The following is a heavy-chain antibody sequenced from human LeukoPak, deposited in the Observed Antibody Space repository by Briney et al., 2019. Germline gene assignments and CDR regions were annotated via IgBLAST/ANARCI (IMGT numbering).Heavy chain of an antibody. CDR3: ARDRRTIFGVPRSFDI. D-gene: IGHD3-3*01. CDR2: ISSSSSYI. CDR1: GFTFSSYS. J-gene: IGHJ3*02. Sequence: TGGSLRLSCAASGFTFSSYSMNWVRQAPGKGLEWVSSISSSSSYIYYADSVKGRFTISRDNAKNSLYLQMNSLRAEDTAVYYCARDRRTIFGVPRSFDIWGQGTMVTVSS. V-gene: IGHV3-21*01.